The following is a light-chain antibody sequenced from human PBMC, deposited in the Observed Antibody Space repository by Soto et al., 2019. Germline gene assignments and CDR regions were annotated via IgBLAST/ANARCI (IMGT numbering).Light chain of an antibody. CDR2: GAS. CDR3: QQRSNWPPRYIT. V-gene: IGKV3D-20*02. J-gene: IGKJ5*01. CDR1: QSVSSSY. Sequence: EIVLTQSPGTLSLSPGERATLSCRASQSVSSSYLAWYQQKPGQAPRLLIYGASSRATGIPDRFSGSGSGTDFTLTISRLEPEDFAVYYRQQRSNWPPRYITLRPGTRLE.